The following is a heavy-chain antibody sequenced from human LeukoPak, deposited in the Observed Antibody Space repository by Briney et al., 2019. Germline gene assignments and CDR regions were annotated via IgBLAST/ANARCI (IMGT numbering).Heavy chain of an antibody. V-gene: IGHV1-2*02. CDR1: GYTFTGYY. J-gene: IGHJ6*03. CDR2: INPNSGGT. D-gene: IGHD3-10*01. CDR3: ARVMVRGVDKYYYYYMDV. Sequence: ASVTVSCKASGYTFTGYYMHWVRQAPGQGLEWMGWINPNSGGTNYAQKFQGRVTMTRDTSISTAYMELSRLRSDDTAVYYCARVMVRGVDKYYYYYMDVWGKGTTVTISS.